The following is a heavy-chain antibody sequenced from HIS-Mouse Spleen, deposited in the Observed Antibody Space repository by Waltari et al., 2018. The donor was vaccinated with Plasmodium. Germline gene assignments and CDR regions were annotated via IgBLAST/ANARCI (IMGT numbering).Heavy chain of an antibody. CDR3: ARGRGTTVTYLDY. J-gene: IGHJ4*02. D-gene: IGHD4-4*01. CDR1: GFTFSSYS. CDR2: ISSSSSYI. Sequence: GFTFSSYSMNWVRQAPGKGLEWVSSISSSSSYIYYADSVKGRFTISRDNAKNSLYLQMNSLRAEDTAVYYCARGRGTTVTYLDYWGQGTLVTVSS. V-gene: IGHV3-21*01.